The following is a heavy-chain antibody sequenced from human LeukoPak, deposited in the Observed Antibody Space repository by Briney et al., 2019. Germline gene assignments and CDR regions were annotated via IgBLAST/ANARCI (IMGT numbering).Heavy chain of an antibody. D-gene: IGHD4-17*01. CDR1: GGSISSYY. CDR2: IYYSGST. J-gene: IGHJ4*02. V-gene: IGHV4-59*01. CDR3: ARERYGDYYFDY. Sequence: SETLSLTCTVSGGSISSYYWSWIRQPPGKGLEWIGYIYYSGSTNYNPSLKSRVTISVDTSKNQFSLKLSSVTAADTVVYYCARERYGDYYFDYWGQGTLVTVSS.